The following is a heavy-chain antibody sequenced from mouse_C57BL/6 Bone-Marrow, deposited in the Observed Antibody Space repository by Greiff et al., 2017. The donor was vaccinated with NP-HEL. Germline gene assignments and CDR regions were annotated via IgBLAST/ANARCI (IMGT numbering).Heavy chain of an antibody. J-gene: IGHJ1*03. CDR2: IDPSDSYT. Sequence: QVQLKQPGAELVMPGASVKLSCKASGYTFTSYWMHWVKQRPGQGLEWIGEIDPSDSYTNYNQKFKGKSTLTVDKSSSTAYMQLSSLTSEDTAVYYCARGDSVFAPYSDVWGTGTTVTVSS. CDR1: GYTFTSYW. V-gene: IGHV1-69*01. D-gene: IGHD2-13*01. CDR3: ARGDSVFAPYSDV.